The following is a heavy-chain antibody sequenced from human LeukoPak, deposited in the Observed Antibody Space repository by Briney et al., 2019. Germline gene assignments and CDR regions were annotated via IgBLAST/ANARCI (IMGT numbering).Heavy chain of an antibody. J-gene: IGHJ6*03. V-gene: IGHV3-23*01. Sequence: DSVKGRFTISRDNSSNTLYLQMNSVRAEDTAVYYCARDNYDSSSYYYRYYMDVWGKGTTVIVSS. CDR3: ARDNYDSSSYYYRYYMDV. D-gene: IGHD3-22*01.